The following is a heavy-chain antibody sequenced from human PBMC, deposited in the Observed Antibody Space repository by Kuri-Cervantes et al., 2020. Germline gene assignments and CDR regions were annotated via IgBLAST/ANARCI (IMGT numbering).Heavy chain of an antibody. V-gene: IGHV3-23*01. CDR1: GFTFSSYA. CDR2: ISGSGGST. Sequence: GGSLRLSCAASGFTFSSYAMSWVRQAPGEGLEWVSAISGSGGSTYYADSVKGRFTISRDNSKNTLYLQMNSLRAEDTAVYYCAKEEGIAAAGIDAFDIWGQGTMVTVSS. J-gene: IGHJ3*02. D-gene: IGHD6-13*01. CDR3: AKEEGIAAAGIDAFDI.